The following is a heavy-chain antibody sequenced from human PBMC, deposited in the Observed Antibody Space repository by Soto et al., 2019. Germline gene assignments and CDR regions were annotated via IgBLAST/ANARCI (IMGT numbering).Heavy chain of an antibody. D-gene: IGHD5-18*01. Sequence: GGSLRLSCAASGFTFSSYAMSWVRQAPGKGLEWVSAISGSGGSTFYADSVKGRFTISRDNSKNTLYLQVNSLRAEDTAVYYCAKATWIQLWSSFDYWGQGTLVTVSS. CDR1: GFTFSSYA. J-gene: IGHJ4*02. V-gene: IGHV3-23*01. CDR3: AKATWIQLWSSFDY. CDR2: ISGSGGST.